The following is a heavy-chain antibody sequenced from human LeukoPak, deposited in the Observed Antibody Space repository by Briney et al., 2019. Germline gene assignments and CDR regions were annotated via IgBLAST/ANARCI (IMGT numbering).Heavy chain of an antibody. CDR1: GFTFSSYA. Sequence: PGGSLRLSCAASGFTFSSYAMSWVRQAPGKGLEWVSVISGSGGSTYYADSVKGRFTISRDNSKNTLYLQMNSLRAEDTAVYYCAKDDSSGYDYDSFDYWGQGTLVTVSS. J-gene: IGHJ4*02. CDR2: ISGSGGST. CDR3: AKDDSSGYDYDSFDY. D-gene: IGHD3-22*01. V-gene: IGHV3-23*01.